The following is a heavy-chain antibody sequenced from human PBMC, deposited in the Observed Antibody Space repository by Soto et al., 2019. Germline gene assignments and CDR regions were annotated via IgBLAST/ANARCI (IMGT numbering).Heavy chain of an antibody. V-gene: IGHV4-59*01. CDR3: AREAQDFSYGMDV. CDR1: GVSISPYY. J-gene: IGHJ6*02. CDR2: IYYSGIA. Sequence: ASETLSITCPVYGVSISPYYLNWIRPPPGKGLEWLGYIYYSGIANYNPSVNSRVTISLDTSKNQFSLKLSSVTAADTAVYYCAREAQDFSYGMDVWGQGTTVTVSS.